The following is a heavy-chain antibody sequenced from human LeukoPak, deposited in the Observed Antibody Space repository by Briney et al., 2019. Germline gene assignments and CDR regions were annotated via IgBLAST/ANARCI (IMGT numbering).Heavy chain of an antibody. CDR1: RFTVSSNY. J-gene: IGHJ4*02. D-gene: IGHD6-13*01. CDR3: ARENQQGPFDY. Sequence: GGSLRLSCAASRFTVSSNYMSWVRQAPGKGLEYVSAISSNGGSTYYANSVKGRFTISRDNSKNTLYLQMGSLRAEDMAVYYCARENQQGPFDYWGQGTLVTVSS. V-gene: IGHV3-64*01. CDR2: ISSNGGST.